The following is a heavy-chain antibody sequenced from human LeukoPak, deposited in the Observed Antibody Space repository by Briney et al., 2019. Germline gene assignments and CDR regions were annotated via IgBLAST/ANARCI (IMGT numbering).Heavy chain of an antibody. CDR3: AKRGYSGSYSWFDP. J-gene: IGHJ5*02. V-gene: IGHV3-30*18. D-gene: IGHD1-26*01. CDR1: GFTLSSYG. CDR2: ISYDGSNK. Sequence: GGSLRLSCAASGFTLSSYGMHCVRQAPGKGLECVAVISYDGSNKYYADSVKGRFTISRDNSKNTLYLQMNSLRAEDTAVYYCAKRGYSGSYSWFDPWGQGTLVTVSS.